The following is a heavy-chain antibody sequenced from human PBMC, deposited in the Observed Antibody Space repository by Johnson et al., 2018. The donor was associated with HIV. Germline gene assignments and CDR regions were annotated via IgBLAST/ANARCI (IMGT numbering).Heavy chain of an antibody. Sequence: QMLLVESGGGLVKPGGSLRLSCAASGFTFSDYYMSWIRQAPGKGLVWVSYISSSGSTIYYADSVKGRFTISRDNAKNSLYLQMNSLRAEDTAVYYCARDLRDIVVPDAFDIWGQGTMVTVSS. CDR1: GFTFSDYY. CDR2: ISSSGSTI. CDR3: ARDLRDIVVPDAFDI. V-gene: IGHV3-11*04. D-gene: IGHD5-12*01. J-gene: IGHJ3*02.